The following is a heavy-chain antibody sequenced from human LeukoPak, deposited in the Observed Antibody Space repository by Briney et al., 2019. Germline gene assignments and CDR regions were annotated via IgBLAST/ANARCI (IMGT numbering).Heavy chain of an antibody. Sequence: SVKVSCKASGGTFSSYAISWVRQAPGQGLEWMGRIIPILGIANYTQKFQGRVTITADKSTSTAYMELSSLRSEDTAVYYCARRLNYDILTGYPVDYGMDVWGQGTTVTVSS. CDR2: IIPILGIA. CDR1: GGTFSSYA. V-gene: IGHV1-69*04. D-gene: IGHD3-9*01. J-gene: IGHJ6*02. CDR3: ARRLNYDILTGYPVDYGMDV.